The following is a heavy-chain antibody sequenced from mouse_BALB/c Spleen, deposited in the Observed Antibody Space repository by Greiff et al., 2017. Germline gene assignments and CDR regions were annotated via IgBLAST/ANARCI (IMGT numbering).Heavy chain of an antibody. CDR1: GYSITSDYA. Sequence: VQLKESGPGLVKPSQSLSLTCTVTGYSITSDYAWNWIRQFPGNKLEWMGYISYSGSTSYNPSLKSRISITRDTSKNQFFLQLNSVTTEDTATYYCARGGYDRWYFDVWGAGTTVTVSS. CDR3: ARGGYDRWYFDV. CDR2: ISYSGST. V-gene: IGHV3-2*02. J-gene: IGHJ1*01. D-gene: IGHD2-2*01.